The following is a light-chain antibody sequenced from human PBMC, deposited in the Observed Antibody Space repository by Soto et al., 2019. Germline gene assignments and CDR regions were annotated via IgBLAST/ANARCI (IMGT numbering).Light chain of an antibody. CDR3: QQYVSSPPIT. CDR2: GAF. V-gene: IGKV3-20*01. Sequence: EIVLTQSPATLSLSPGERATLSCRASPSVTNYLAWYQQKPGQPPRLLIYGAFNRAAGIPARFSGSGSGTDFTLTISSLEPEDFAVYYCQQYVSSPPITFGQGTRLEIK. CDR1: PSVTNY. J-gene: IGKJ5*01.